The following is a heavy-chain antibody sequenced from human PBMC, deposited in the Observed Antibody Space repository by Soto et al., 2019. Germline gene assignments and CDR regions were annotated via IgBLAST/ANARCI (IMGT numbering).Heavy chain of an antibody. J-gene: IGHJ5*01. D-gene: IGHD3-10*01. V-gene: IGHV1-18*01. CDR1: GYTFTSYG. CDR2: INAYNGNT. Sequence: ASVKVSCKASGYTFTSYGISWVRQAPGQRLEWMGRINAYNGNTNYAQKLQGRVTMATDTSTSTAYMELRSLRSDDTAVYYCARGRHITMVRGVIEDWFDSWGQGTLITVSS. CDR3: ARGRHITMVRGVIEDWFDS.